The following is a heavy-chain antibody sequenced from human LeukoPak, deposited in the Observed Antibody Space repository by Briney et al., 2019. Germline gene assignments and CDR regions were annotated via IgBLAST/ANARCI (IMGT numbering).Heavy chain of an antibody. V-gene: IGHV3-23*01. Sequence: GGSLRLSCVASGFTFSSYAMTWVRQAPGKGLEWVSGISGSSGRTYYADSVKGRFTISRDNSKNTLYLQMNSLRAEDTAVYYCAQDGASIRFDNWGQGTLVTVSS. CDR2: ISGSSGRT. J-gene: IGHJ4*02. D-gene: IGHD3-16*01. CDR3: AQDGASIRFDN. CDR1: GFTFSSYA.